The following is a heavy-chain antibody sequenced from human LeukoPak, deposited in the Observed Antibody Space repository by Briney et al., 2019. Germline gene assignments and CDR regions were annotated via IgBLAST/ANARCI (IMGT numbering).Heavy chain of an antibody. D-gene: IGHD3-10*01. Sequence: SETLSLTCTVSGGSIDNNDYYWGWIRQPPGKGLEWIGSIYYSGSTYYNPSLKSRVTISVDTSKNQFSLKLSSVTAADTAVYYCARWPGVDYWGQGTLVTVSS. V-gene: IGHV4-39*01. CDR1: GGSIDNNDYY. J-gene: IGHJ4*02. CDR3: ARWPGVDY. CDR2: IYYSGST.